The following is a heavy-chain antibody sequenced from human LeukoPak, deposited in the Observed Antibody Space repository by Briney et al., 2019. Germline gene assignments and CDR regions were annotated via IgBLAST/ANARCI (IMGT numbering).Heavy chain of an antibody. CDR1: GFTFDDYA. CDR2: ISGSGGST. J-gene: IGHJ5*02. V-gene: IGHV3-23*01. CDR3: AKDHVYSSSWNWFDP. Sequence: GGSLRLSCAASGFTFDDYAMHWVRQAPGKGLEWVSAISGSGGSTYYADSVKGRFTISRDNSKNTLYLQMNSLRAEDTAVYYCAKDHVYSSSWNWFDPWGQGTLVTVSS. D-gene: IGHD6-13*01.